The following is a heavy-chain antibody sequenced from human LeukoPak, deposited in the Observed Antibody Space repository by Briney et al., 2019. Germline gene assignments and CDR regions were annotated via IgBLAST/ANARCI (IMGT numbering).Heavy chain of an antibody. CDR3: AKIEQGGSGSPQYYYYYMDV. V-gene: IGHV4-59*03. D-gene: IGHD3-10*01. CDR1: GGSIRSYH. Sequence: SETLSLTCSVSGGSIRSYHWSWIRQSPGKGLEWIGYISYSGYNYYNPSLERRVTMSVDTSQNQFSLRLRSVTAADTAVYYCAKIEQGGSGSPQYYYYYMDVWGKGTTVTVSS. CDR2: ISYSGYN. J-gene: IGHJ6*03.